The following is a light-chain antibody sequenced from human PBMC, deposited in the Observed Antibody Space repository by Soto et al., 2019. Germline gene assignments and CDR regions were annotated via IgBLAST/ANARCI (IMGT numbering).Light chain of an antibody. V-gene: IGLV2-14*01. Sequence: QSALTQPASVSGSPGQSITISCTGTSSDVGGYNYVSWYQQHPGKAPKLMIYDVSNRPSGVSNRFSGSKSGNTASLTISGLQAEVEADYYCSSYTSSSTLVCGTGTNVTVL. CDR1: SSDVGGYNY. CDR3: SSYTSSSTLV. CDR2: DVS. J-gene: IGLJ1*01.